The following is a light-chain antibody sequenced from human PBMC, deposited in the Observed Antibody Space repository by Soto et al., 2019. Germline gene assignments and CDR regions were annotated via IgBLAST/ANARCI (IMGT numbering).Light chain of an antibody. CDR2: AAS. CDR3: KKLNSYPFT. Sequence: DIQLTQSPSFLSASVGDRVTITCRASQGISSYLAWYQQKPGKAPKLLIYAASTLQSGVPSRFSGSISGTDFPLTIRSRQPEVFPIFYCKKLNSYPFTFGPGTKVNIK. J-gene: IGKJ3*01. CDR1: QGISSY. V-gene: IGKV1-9*01.